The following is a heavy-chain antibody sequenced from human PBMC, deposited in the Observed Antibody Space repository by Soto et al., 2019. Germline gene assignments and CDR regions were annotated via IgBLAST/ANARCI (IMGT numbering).Heavy chain of an antibody. CDR1: GFTFSSYA. Sequence: QVQLVESGGGVVQPGRSLRLSCAASGFTFSSYAMHWVRQAPGKGLEWVAVISYDGSNKYYADSVKGRFTISRDNSKNTLYLQMNSLRAEDTAVYYCARLEWELPQGDYWGQGTLVTVS. D-gene: IGHD1-26*01. CDR2: ISYDGSNK. CDR3: ARLEWELPQGDY. J-gene: IGHJ4*02. V-gene: IGHV3-30-3*01.